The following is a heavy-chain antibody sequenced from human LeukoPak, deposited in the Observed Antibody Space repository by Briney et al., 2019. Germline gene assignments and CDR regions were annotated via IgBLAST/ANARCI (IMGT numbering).Heavy chain of an antibody. V-gene: IGHV1-69*13. CDR3: ARGRRVGYSSGWYGV. CDR1: GGTFSSYA. D-gene: IGHD6-19*01. J-gene: IGHJ4*02. CDR2: IIPIFGTA. Sequence: ASVKVACKACGGTFSSYAISWVRQAPGQGLDWLGGIIPIFGTANYAQKFQGRVTITADESTSTAYMELSSLRSEDTAVYYCARGRRVGYSSGWYGVWGQGTLVTVSS.